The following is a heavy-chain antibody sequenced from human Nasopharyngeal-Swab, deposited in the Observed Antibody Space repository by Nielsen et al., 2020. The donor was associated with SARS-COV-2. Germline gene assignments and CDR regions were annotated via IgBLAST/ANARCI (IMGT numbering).Heavy chain of an antibody. Sequence: ASVKVSCKASGYTFTGYYMHWVRQAPGQGLEWMGRINPNSGNTGYAQKFQGRVTMTRNTSISTAYMELSSLRSEDTAVYYCARGYSGYDHTSLFFDYWGQGTLVTVSS. J-gene: IGHJ4*02. CDR1: GYTFTGYY. V-gene: IGHV1-8*02. CDR2: INPNSGNT. D-gene: IGHD5-12*01. CDR3: ARGYSGYDHTSLFFDY.